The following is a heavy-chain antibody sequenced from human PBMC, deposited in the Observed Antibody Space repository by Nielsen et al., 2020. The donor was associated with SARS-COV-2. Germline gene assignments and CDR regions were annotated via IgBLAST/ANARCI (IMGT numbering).Heavy chain of an antibody. CDR3: AKDRGGYDLGYFDY. Sequence: GGSLRLSCAASGFTFSSYAMSWVRQATGKGLEWVSAISGSGGSTYYADSVKGRFTISRDNSKNTLYLQMNSLRAEDTVVYYCAKDRGGYDLGYFDYWGQGALVTVSS. J-gene: IGHJ4*02. CDR1: GFTFSSYA. V-gene: IGHV3-23*01. D-gene: IGHD5-12*01. CDR2: ISGSGGST.